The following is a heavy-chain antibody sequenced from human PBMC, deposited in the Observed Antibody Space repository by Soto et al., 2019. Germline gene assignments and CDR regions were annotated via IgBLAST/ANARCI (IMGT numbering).Heavy chain of an antibody. V-gene: IGHV3-30*04. CDR2: ISYDGSNK. J-gene: IGHJ5*02. Sequence: GGSLRLSCAASGFTFSSYAMHWVRQAPGKGLEWVAVISYDGSNKYNADSVKGRFTISRDNSKNTLYLQMNSLRAEDTAVYYCARDRRVYCGGDCYSGWFDPWGQGTLVTVSS. CDR1: GFTFSSYA. D-gene: IGHD2-21*02. CDR3: ARDRRVYCGGDCYSGWFDP.